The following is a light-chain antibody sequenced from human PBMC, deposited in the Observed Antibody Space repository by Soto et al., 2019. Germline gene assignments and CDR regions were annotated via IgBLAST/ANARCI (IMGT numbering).Light chain of an antibody. V-gene: IGKV3-20*01. J-gene: IGKJ4*01. Sequence: EIVLTQSPGTLSLSPGERATLSCRAAGSVNSYYLAWYQQKPGQAPRLLIYGTSTRATGIPDRFSGSGSGTDFTLTISRLVPEDFAMYYCQQYGSSPVTFGGGTMAEIK. CDR3: QQYGSSPVT. CDR2: GTS. CDR1: GSVNSYY.